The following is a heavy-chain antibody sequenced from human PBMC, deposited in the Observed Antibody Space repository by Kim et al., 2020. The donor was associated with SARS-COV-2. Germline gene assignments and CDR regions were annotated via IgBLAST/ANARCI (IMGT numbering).Heavy chain of an antibody. D-gene: IGHD6-19*01. Sequence: GGSLRLSCAASGFTFSAYWMCWVRQAPGKGLVWVACVKEDGSKTIYADSVKGRFTISRDNATNTLSLQMDSLRAEDTAVYFCTRWATGWDGFDFWGQGAL. CDR3: TRWATGWDGFDF. J-gene: IGHJ4*02. CDR2: VKEDGSKT. CDR1: GFTFSAYW. V-gene: IGHV3-74*01.